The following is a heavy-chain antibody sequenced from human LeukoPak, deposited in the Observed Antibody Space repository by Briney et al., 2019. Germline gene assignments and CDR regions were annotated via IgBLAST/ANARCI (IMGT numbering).Heavy chain of an antibody. V-gene: IGHV4-34*01. J-gene: IGHJ4*02. D-gene: IGHD3-10*01. CDR1: GGSFSGYY. CDR3: ARGPTYYYGSGSYYSFFDY. CDR2: INNSGST. Sequence: PSETLSLTCAVYGGSFSGYYWSWIRQPPGKGLEWFGEINNSGSTNYNPSLKSRVTISVDTSNNQFSLKLSSVTAADTAVYYCARGPTYYYGSGSYYSFFDYWGQGTLVPVSS.